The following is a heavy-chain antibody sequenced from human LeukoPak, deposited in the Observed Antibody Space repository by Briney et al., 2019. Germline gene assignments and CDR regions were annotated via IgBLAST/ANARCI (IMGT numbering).Heavy chain of an antibody. Sequence: GGSLRLSCAASGLTFSSYAMSWVRQAPGKGLEWVSAISGSGGSTYYADSVKGRFTITRDNSKNTLYLQMNSLRAEDTAVYYCARNTPYGSGSSFDPWGQGTLVTVSS. CDR2: ISGSGGST. J-gene: IGHJ5*02. V-gene: IGHV3-23*01. D-gene: IGHD3-10*01. CDR1: GLTFSSYA. CDR3: ARNTPYGSGSSFDP.